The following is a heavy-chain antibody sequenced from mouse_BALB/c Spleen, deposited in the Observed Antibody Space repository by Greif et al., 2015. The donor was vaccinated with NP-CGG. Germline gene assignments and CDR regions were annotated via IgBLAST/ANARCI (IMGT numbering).Heavy chain of an antibody. Sequence: VQLQQSGPGLVKPSQSLSLTCSVTGYSITSGYYWNWIRQFPGNKLEWMGYISYDGSNNYNPSLKNRISITRDTSKNQFFLRLNSVTTEDTATYYCAREYYGYRYFDVRGAGTTVTVSS. D-gene: IGHD1-1*01. J-gene: IGHJ1*01. CDR1: GYSITSGYY. CDR2: ISYDGSN. V-gene: IGHV3-6*02. CDR3: AREYYGYRYFDV.